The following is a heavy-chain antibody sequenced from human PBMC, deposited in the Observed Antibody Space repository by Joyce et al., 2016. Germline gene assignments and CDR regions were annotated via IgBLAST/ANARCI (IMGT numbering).Heavy chain of an antibody. CDR1: GYNFTSYW. V-gene: IGHV5-51*01. CDR3: TRLPAYGNYYVDY. D-gene: IGHD4-11*01. CDR2: PYPGDSDT. Sequence: EVQLEQSGVEVKKPGESLKISCKASGYNFTSYWIGWVRQMPGKGREWMGIPYPGDSDTRYSPSFQGQVTISADKSITTASLQWASLKASDTAIYYCTRLPAYGNYYVDYWGQGTLVTVSS. J-gene: IGHJ4*02.